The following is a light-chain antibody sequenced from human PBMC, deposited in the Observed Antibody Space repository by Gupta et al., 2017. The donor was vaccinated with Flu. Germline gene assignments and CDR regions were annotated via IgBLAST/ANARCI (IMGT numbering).Light chain of an antibody. Sequence: YSEDKLGYRCISWYKQKSGQSPVLVIYKDSSRPSGIPGRFSGSSSGDTATLTISGTQAMDEADYYCQAWDSSTVIFGGGTKLTVL. J-gene: IGLJ2*01. CDR3: QAWDSSTVI. CDR2: KDS. V-gene: IGLV3-1*01. CDR1: KLGYRC.